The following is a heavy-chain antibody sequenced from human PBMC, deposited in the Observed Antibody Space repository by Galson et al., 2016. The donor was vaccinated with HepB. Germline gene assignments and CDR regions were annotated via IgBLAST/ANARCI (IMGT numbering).Heavy chain of an antibody. D-gene: IGHD2-15*01. CDR1: GFIFSKYS. J-gene: IGHJ4*02. V-gene: IGHV3-21*01. Sequence: SLRLSCAASGFIFSKYSMNWVRQAPGKGLEWVASISDSGDYIYYADSVRGRVIISRDNANTSLSLRMDSLRAEDTAVYYCASSCPGGSCYFDYWGQGTLVTVSS. CDR3: ASSCPGGSCYFDY. CDR2: ISDSGDYI.